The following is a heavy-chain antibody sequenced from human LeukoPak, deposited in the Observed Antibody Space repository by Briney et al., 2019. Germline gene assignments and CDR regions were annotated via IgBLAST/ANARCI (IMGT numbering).Heavy chain of an antibody. CDR3: ATFFEPAQSGYYYYYGMDV. V-gene: IGHV1-24*01. J-gene: IGHJ6*02. Sequence: ASVKVSCKVSGYTLTELSMHWVRQAPGKGLEWMGGFDPEDGETIYAQKFQGRVTMTEDTSTDTAYMELSSLRSEDTAVYYCATFFEPAQSGYYYYYGMDVWGQGTTVTVSS. D-gene: IGHD1-26*01. CDR2: FDPEDGET. CDR1: GYTLTELS.